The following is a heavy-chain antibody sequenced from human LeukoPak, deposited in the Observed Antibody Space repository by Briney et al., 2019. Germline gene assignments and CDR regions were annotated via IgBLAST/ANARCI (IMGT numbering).Heavy chain of an antibody. D-gene: IGHD2-2*01. J-gene: IGHJ1*01. Sequence: GGSLRLSCAASGFTFSNAWMSWVRQAPGKGLEWVGRIKSKTEGGTTDYAAPVKGRFTISRDGSKNTLYLQMNSLKTEDTAVYYCTTVDGYCSSTSCYSHFQHWGQGTLVTVSS. CDR1: GFTFSNAW. CDR3: TTVDGYCSSTSCYSHFQH. CDR2: IKSKTEGGTT. V-gene: IGHV3-15*01.